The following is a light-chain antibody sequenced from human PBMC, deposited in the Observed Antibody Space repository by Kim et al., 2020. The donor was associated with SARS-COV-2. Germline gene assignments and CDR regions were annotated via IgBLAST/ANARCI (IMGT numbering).Light chain of an antibody. CDR1: PSLSSP. CDR3: QQSYITPFT. Sequence: ASVGDRVTTTCRTSPSLSSPLNSYHQKPGRPPKLLISAASTFQGGGPSRFSGSGSETDFTLTIISLQPEDFAAYFCQQSYITPFTFGPGTKVDIK. J-gene: IGKJ3*01. V-gene: IGKV1-39*01. CDR2: AAS.